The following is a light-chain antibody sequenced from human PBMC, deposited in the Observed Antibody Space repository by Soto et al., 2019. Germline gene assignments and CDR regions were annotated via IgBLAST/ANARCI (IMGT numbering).Light chain of an antibody. CDR3: QQYNNWPPYT. CDR1: QSVGSN. V-gene: IGKV3-15*01. J-gene: IGKJ2*01. Sequence: ETVMTQSPATLSVSPGERATLSCRARQSVGSNLAWYQQKPGQAPRLLIYGASTRATGIPARFSGSGSGTDFTLTISSLQSEDFAVYYCQQYNNWPPYTFGQGTKLEIK. CDR2: GAS.